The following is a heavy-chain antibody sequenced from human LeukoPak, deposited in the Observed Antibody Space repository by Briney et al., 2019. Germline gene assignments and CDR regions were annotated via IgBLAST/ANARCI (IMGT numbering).Heavy chain of an antibody. Sequence: GASVKVSCKASGYTFTSYDINWVRQATGQGLEWMGWMNPYSGDTGSAQKFQGRVTMTRNTSISAAYMELTSLRSEDTAVYYCARGLNWGRRFDPWGQGTQVTVSS. J-gene: IGHJ5*02. CDR2: MNPYSGDT. V-gene: IGHV1-8*01. CDR1: GYTFTSYD. CDR3: ARGLNWGRRFDP. D-gene: IGHD3-16*01.